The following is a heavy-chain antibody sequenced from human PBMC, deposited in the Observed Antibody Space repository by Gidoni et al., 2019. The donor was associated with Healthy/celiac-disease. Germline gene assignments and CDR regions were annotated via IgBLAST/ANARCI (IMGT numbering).Heavy chain of an antibody. Sequence: QVQLQQWGAGLLKPSETLSLTCAVYGGSFSGYYGSWIRQPPGKGLEWIGEINHSGSTNYNPSLKSRVTISVDTSKNQFSLKLSSVTAADTAVYYCANTYYYGSGSYGMDVWGQGTTVTVSS. D-gene: IGHD3-10*01. CDR3: ANTYYYGSGSYGMDV. CDR1: GGSFSGYY. CDR2: INHSGST. V-gene: IGHV4-34*01. J-gene: IGHJ6*02.